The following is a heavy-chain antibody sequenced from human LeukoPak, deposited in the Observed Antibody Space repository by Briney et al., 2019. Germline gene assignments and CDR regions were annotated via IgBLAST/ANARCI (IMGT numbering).Heavy chain of an antibody. CDR3: ARAAPAPHSGSLWYFDY. V-gene: IGHV1-69*13. Sequence: SVKVSCKASGGTFSSYAISWVRQAPGQRLEWMGGIIPIFGTANYAQKFQGRVTITADESTSTAYMELSSLGSEDTAVYYCARAAPAPHSGSLWYFDYWGQGTLVTVSS. D-gene: IGHD1-26*01. CDR2: IIPIFGTA. CDR1: GGTFSSYA. J-gene: IGHJ4*02.